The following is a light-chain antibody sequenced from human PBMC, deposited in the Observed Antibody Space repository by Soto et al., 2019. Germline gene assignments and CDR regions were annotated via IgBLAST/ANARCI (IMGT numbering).Light chain of an antibody. J-gene: IGLJ2*01. Sequence: QSALTQPPSASGSPGQSVTISCTGTSSDVGRYNFVSWYQQHPGTAPKLMIYEVSKRPSGVPDRFSGSKSGSTASLTVSGLQAEDEADYYCSSFADSNSLFGGGTKLTVL. CDR2: EVS. V-gene: IGLV2-8*01. CDR1: SSDVGRYNF. CDR3: SSFADSNSL.